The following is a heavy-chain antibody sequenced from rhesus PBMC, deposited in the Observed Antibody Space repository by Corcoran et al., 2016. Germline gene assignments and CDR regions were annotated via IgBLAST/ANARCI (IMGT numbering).Heavy chain of an antibody. CDR3: ASVHPDWDAFDF. Sequence: QLQLQESGPGLVKPSETLSVTCAVSGGSISSSYWCWIRQAPGKGLERIGYIYGSGSSTTYNPTLKSRVTLSVDTSKNQLSRKLSSVTAADTAVYYCASVHPDWDAFDFWGQGLRVTVSS. CDR1: GGSISSSY. V-gene: IGHV4-169*02. D-gene: IGHD3-3*01. CDR2: IYGSGSST. J-gene: IGHJ3*01.